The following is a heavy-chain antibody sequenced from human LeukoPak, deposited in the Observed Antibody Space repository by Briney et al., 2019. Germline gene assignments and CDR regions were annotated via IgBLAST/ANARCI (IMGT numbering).Heavy chain of an antibody. J-gene: IGHJ4*02. V-gene: IGHV3-23*01. CDR2: ISGNGGST. CDR1: GVSFNSSV. Sequence: PGGSLRLSCVASGVSFNSSVMYWVRQAPGTGLQWVSAISGNGGSTYYADSVKGRFTISRDNSKNTLSLQMNSLRAEDKAVDYCAKGIELWLTYFDHWGQGTLVTASS. CDR3: AKGIELWLTYFDH. D-gene: IGHD5-18*01.